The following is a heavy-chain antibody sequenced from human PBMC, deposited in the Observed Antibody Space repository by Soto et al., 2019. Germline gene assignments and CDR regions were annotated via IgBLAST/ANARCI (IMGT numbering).Heavy chain of an antibody. V-gene: IGHV1-18*04. D-gene: IGHD3-10*01. CDR2: ISAYNGNT. CDR3: RRESCRGRFAP. CDR1: GYTFTSYG. J-gene: IGHJ5*02. Sequence: QVQLVQSGAEVKKPGASVKVSCKASGYTFTSYGISWVRQAPGQWLEWMGWISAYNGNTNYAQKLQGRVTITTATATSTAYRELRCLSSDVTALYSCRRESCRGRFAPWGQGTLVTVSS.